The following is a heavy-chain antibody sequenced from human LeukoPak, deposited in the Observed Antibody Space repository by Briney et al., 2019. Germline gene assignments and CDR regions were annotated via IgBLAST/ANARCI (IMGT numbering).Heavy chain of an antibody. CDR1: GGSISSYY. V-gene: IGHV4-59*01. CDR3: ARSKSGTYGCFDP. D-gene: IGHD4-17*01. Sequence: PSETLSLTCTVSGGSISSYYWIWIRQPPGKGLEWIGFIYYSGSTNYNPSLTSRVTISIDTSRNQLSLKLSSVTAADTAVYYCARSKSGTYGCFDPWGQGTLVSVSS. J-gene: IGHJ5*02. CDR2: IYYSGST.